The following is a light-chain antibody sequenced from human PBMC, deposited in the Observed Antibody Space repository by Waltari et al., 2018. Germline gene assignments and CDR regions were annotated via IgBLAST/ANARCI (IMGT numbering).Light chain of an antibody. CDR1: QSGSRA. V-gene: IGKV3-20*01. CDR2: GTS. J-gene: IGKJ1*01. Sequence: EIMLTQSPGTLSLSPGESATLSCRASQSGSRALALYQQKPGQAPRLLIYGTSNRATGIPDRFSGSGSGTDFSLTISRLEPEDVAVYFCQHYVRLPATFGQGTKVEIK. CDR3: QHYVRLPAT.